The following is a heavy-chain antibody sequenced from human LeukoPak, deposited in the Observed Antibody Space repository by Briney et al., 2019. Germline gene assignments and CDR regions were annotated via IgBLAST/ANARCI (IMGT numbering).Heavy chain of an antibody. Sequence: GGSLRLSCATSGFPFETNAMSWVRQAPGKGLEWVATIGNTETFYADSVTGRFTISRDNSKNTVNLQMNRLRVEDTAICYCAKDWIQFNRVFDCFDSWGQGTLVTVSS. J-gene: IGHJ4*02. V-gene: IGHV3-23*01. CDR1: GFPFETNA. CDR2: IGNTET. D-gene: IGHD5-18*01. CDR3: AKDWIQFNRVFDCFDS.